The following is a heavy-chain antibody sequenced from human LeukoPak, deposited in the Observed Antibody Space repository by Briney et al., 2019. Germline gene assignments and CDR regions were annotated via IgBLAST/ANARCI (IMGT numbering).Heavy chain of an antibody. V-gene: IGHV1-8*01. D-gene: IGHD6-13*01. Sequence: GASVKVSCKASRYTFTSYDFDGVRQATGLGLEWMGWSNPNSGNTAYAQKFQGGVTMTRNTSISTAYMELSSLRSEDTAVYYCAREGRTAAGTKGGHYYYYYYMDVWGKGTTVTISS. CDR1: RYTFTSYD. CDR3: AREGRTAAGTKGGHYYYYYYMDV. J-gene: IGHJ6*03. CDR2: SNPNSGNT.